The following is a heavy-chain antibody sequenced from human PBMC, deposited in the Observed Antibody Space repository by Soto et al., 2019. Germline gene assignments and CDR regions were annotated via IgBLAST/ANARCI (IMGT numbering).Heavy chain of an antibody. V-gene: IGHV4-4*02. CDR1: SGSISSSNW. D-gene: IGHD1-1*01. Sequence: SETLSLTCAVSSGSISSSNWWSWVRQPPGKGLEWIGEIYHSGSTNYNPSLKSRVTISVDKSKNQFSLKLSSVTAADTAVYYCASVNWNEYFDYWGQGTLVTVSS. CDR3: ASVNWNEYFDY. J-gene: IGHJ4*02. CDR2: IYHSGST.